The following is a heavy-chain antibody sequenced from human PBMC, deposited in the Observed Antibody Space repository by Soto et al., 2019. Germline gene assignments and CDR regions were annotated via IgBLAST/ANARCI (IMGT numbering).Heavy chain of an antibody. J-gene: IGHJ6*02. CDR2: IWYDGSNK. CDR1: GFTFSSYG. CDR3: ARENLGTDDFWSGSLYYYYYGMDV. V-gene: IGHV3-33*01. Sequence: GGSLRLSCAASGFTFSSYGMHWVRQAPGKGLEWVAVIWYDGSNKYYADSVKGRFTIPRDNSKNTLYLQMNSLRAEDTAVYYCARENLGTDDFWSGSLYYYYYGMDVWGQGTTVTVSS. D-gene: IGHD3-3*01.